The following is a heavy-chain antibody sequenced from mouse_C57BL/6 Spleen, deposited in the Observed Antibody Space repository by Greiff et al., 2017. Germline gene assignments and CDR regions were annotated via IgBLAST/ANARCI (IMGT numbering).Heavy chain of an antibody. J-gene: IGHJ2*01. CDR3: ARSVDGYYADFDY. CDR1: GYTFTSYW. V-gene: IGHV1-69*01. Sequence: QVQLQQPGAELVMPGASVKLSCKASGYTFTSYWMHWVKQRPGQGLEWIGEIDPSDSYTNYNQKFKGKSTLTVDKSSSTAYMQLSSLTSEDSAVYFCARSVDGYYADFDYWGQGTTLTVPS. D-gene: IGHD2-3*01. CDR2: IDPSDSYT.